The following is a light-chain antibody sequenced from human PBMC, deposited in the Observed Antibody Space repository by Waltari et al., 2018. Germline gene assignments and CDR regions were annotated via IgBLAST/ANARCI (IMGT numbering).Light chain of an antibody. J-gene: IGKJ1*01. CDR2: GPS. CDR1: QSLTRHY. Sequence: EVVLTQSPGTLSLSPGKRATLSCRASQSLTRHYLAKYQQKNGQAPRLLIYGPSSRATGIPDRFSGSGSGTDFTLTISTLEPEDFAVYYCQQYDNSPQTFGQGTKVEIK. V-gene: IGKV3-20*01. CDR3: QQYDNSPQT.